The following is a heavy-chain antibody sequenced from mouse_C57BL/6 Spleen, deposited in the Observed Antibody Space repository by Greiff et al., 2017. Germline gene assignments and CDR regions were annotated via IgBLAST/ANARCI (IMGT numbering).Heavy chain of an antibody. CDR2: INPGSGGT. Sequence: VQLQQSGAELVRPGTSVKVSCKASGYAFTNYLIEWVKQRPGQGLEWIGVINPGSGGTNYNEKFKGKATLTADKSSSTAYMQLSSLTSENSAVYFCARSDYGSSYVADYWGQGTTLTVSS. CDR3: ARSDYGSSYVADY. V-gene: IGHV1-54*01. D-gene: IGHD1-1*01. J-gene: IGHJ2*01. CDR1: GYAFTNYL.